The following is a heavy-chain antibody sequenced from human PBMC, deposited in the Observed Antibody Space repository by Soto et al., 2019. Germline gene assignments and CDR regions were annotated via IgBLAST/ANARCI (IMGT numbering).Heavy chain of an antibody. J-gene: IGHJ4*02. D-gene: IGHD2-15*01. V-gene: IGHV4-59*01. CDR1: GGSISSYY. Sequence: SETLFLTCTVSGGSISSYYWSWIRQPPGKGLEWIGYIYYSGSTNYNPSLKSRVTISVDTSKNQFSLKLSSVTAADTAVYYCARGVVLIGSGGSCPLDYWGQGTLVTVSS. CDR3: ARGVVLIGSGGSCPLDY. CDR2: IYYSGST.